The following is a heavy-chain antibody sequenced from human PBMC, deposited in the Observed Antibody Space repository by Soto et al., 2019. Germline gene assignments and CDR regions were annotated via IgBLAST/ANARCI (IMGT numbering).Heavy chain of an antibody. D-gene: IGHD2-2*01. Sequence: SETLSLTCTVSGGSISSSSYYWGWIRQPPGKGLEWIGSIYYSGSTYYNPSLKSRVTISVDTSKNQFSLKLSSVTAADTAVYYCARHPHCSSTSCYFLAVVSGGTWFDYWGQGTLVTVSS. CDR3: ARHPHCSSTSCYFLAVVSGGTWFDY. CDR2: IYYSGST. V-gene: IGHV4-39*01. J-gene: IGHJ4*02. CDR1: GGSISSSSYY.